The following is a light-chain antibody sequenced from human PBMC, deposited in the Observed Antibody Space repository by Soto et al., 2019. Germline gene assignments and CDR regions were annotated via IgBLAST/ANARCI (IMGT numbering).Light chain of an antibody. CDR2: KTS. CDR1: QSISNW. J-gene: IGKJ2*01. Sequence: DIQMTQSPSTLSASVGDRVTITCRASQSISNWLAWYQQKPGKAPNLLIYKTSSLESGVPSRFSGSGSGTEFTLTISSLQPDDFATYYCQQYNSFSPAFGQGTKLEIK. CDR3: QQYNSFSPA. V-gene: IGKV1-5*03.